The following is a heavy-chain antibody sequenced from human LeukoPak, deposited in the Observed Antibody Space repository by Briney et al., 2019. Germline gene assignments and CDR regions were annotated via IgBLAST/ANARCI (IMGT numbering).Heavy chain of an antibody. J-gene: IGHJ4*02. V-gene: IGHV3-33*01. CDR1: GFTFSSYV. Sequence: GGSLRLSCVASGFTFSSYVMHWVRQAPGKGLEWVAVIWFDGSNYYYADFVKGRFTISRDSSKNTLYLQMNSLRAEDTAVYYCARAGYSYPTGGWDYWGQGTLVTVSP. D-gene: IGHD5-18*01. CDR2: IWFDGSNY. CDR3: ARAGYSYPTGGWDY.